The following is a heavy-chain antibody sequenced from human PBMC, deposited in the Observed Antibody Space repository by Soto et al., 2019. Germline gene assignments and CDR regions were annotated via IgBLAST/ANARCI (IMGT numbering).Heavy chain of an antibody. CDR1: GFTVSSNY. CDR3: ARGLPYYDSWSGSYYYYGMDV. V-gene: IGHV3-53*02. D-gene: IGHD3-3*01. Sequence: EVQLVETGGGLIQPGGSLRLSCAASGFTVSSNYMSWVRQAPGKGLEWVSVIYSGGSTYYADSVKGRFTISRDNSKNTLYLQMNSLRAEDTAVYYCARGLPYYDSWSGSYYYYGMDVWGQGTTVTVSS. CDR2: IYSGGST. J-gene: IGHJ6*02.